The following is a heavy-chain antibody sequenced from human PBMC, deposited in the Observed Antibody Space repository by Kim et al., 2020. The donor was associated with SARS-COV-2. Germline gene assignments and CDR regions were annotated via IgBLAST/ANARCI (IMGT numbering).Heavy chain of an antibody. V-gene: IGHV1-46*01. D-gene: IGHD3-10*01. CDR3: ASLYGSGNHYYYYGMDV. Sequence: ASVKVSCKASGYTFTSYYMHWVRQAPGQGLEWMGIINPSGGSTSYAQKFQGRVTMTRDTSTSTVYMELSSLRSEDTAVYYCASLYGSGNHYYYYGMDVWGQGTTVTVSS. CDR2: INPSGGST. CDR1: GYTFTSYY. J-gene: IGHJ6*02.